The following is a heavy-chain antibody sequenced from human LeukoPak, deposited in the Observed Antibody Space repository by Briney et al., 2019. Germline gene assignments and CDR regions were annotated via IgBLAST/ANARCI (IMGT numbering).Heavy chain of an antibody. J-gene: IGHJ4*02. Sequence: GGSLRLSCAASGFTFSGYFMNWVRQAPGKGLEWVSAISSTSSYIYYADSVKGRFTISRDNAKNSVYLQMNSLRAEDTAAYYCARGLCGGDCYSDWGQGTLVTVSS. V-gene: IGHV3-21*01. CDR3: ARGLCGGDCYSD. D-gene: IGHD2-21*02. CDR2: ISSTSSYI. CDR1: GFTFSGYF.